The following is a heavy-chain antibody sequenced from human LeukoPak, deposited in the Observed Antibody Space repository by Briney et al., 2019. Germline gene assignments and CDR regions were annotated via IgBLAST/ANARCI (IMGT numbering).Heavy chain of an antibody. D-gene: IGHD5-18*01. CDR3: ATADLAMVTRAANAFDI. J-gene: IGHJ3*02. CDR2: FDPEDGET. Sequence: ASVKVSCKVSGYTLTELSMHWVRQAPGKGLEWMGGFDPEDGETIYAQKFQGRVTMTEDTSTDTACMELSSLRSEDTAVYYCATADLAMVTRAANAFDIWGQGTMVTVSS. V-gene: IGHV1-24*01. CDR1: GYTLTELS.